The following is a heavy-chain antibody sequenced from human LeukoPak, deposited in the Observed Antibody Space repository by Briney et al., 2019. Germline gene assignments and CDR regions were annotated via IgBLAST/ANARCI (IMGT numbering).Heavy chain of an antibody. D-gene: IGHD6-6*01. CDR1: GYTFPSYF. CDR2: INPTGGST. CDR3: ARTAARRFDY. Sequence: ASVKVSCKASGYTFPSYFMHWVRQAPGQGLEWMGIINPTGGSTTYAQKFQGRVTMTRDTSTSAVYMELSSLRSDDTAVYYCARTAARRFDYWGQGTLVTVSS. J-gene: IGHJ4*02. V-gene: IGHV1-46*01.